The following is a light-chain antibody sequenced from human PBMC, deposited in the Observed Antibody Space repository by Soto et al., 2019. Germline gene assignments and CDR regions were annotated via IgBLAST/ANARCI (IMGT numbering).Light chain of an antibody. CDR1: QSISSL. CDR3: QHYNSYSWT. CDR2: DAS. Sequence: DIQMTQSPSTLSASVGDRVTITCRASQSISSLLAWYQQKPGKAPKLLIYDASSLESGVPSRFSGSGSGTEFTLTISSLQPDDFATYYCQHYNSYSWTFGQGTKVDI. V-gene: IGKV1-5*01. J-gene: IGKJ1*01.